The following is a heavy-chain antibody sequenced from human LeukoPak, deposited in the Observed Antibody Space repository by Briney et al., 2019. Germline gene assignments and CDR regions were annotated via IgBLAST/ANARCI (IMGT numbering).Heavy chain of an antibody. J-gene: IGHJ4*02. CDR1: GYTFTTHW. Sequence: GESLKISCQGSGYTFTTHWIGWVRQMPGKGLEWMGIVYPGDSDTYYSPSFQGQVTISADKSIRTAYLQWTSLKASDTAMYYCARSDFGGNSFDYRGQGTLVTVSS. V-gene: IGHV5-51*01. CDR2: VYPGDSDT. D-gene: IGHD4-23*01. CDR3: ARSDFGGNSFDY.